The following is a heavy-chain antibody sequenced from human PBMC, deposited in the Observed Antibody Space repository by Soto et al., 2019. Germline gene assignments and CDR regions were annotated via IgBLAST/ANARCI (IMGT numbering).Heavy chain of an antibody. D-gene: IGHD6-19*01. V-gene: IGHV1-69*13. J-gene: IGHJ6*02. CDR1: GGTFSSYA. CDR3: ARDDGAVAAEYYYDYYGMDV. CDR2: IIPIFGTA. Sequence: SVKVSCKASGGTFSSYAISWVRQAPGQGLELVGGIIPIFGTANYAQKFQGRVTITADESTSTAYMELSSLRSEDTAVYYCARDDGAVAAEYYYDYYGMDVWGQGTTVTVSS.